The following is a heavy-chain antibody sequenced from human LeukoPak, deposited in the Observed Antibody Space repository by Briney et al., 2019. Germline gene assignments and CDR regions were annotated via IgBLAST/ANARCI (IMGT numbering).Heavy chain of an antibody. CDR1: GYSISSGYY. CDR3: ARHNYYGSGGYYMDV. J-gene: IGHJ6*03. D-gene: IGHD3-10*01. V-gene: IGHV4-38-2*02. Sequence: SETLSLTCTVSGYSISSGYYWGWIRQPPGKGLEWIGSIYHSGSTYYNPSLKSRVTISVDTSKNQFSLKLSSVTAADTAVYYCARHNYYGSGGYYMDVWGKGTTVTISS. CDR2: IYHSGST.